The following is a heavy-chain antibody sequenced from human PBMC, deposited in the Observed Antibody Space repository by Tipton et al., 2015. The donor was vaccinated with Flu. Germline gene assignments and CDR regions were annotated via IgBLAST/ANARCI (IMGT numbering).Heavy chain of an antibody. J-gene: IGHJ4*02. CDR3: AGVGLLTHRLY. CDR2: IYYSGST. Sequence: TLSLTCTVSGGAINSYYWTWIRQPPGKGLEWIGSIYYSGSTNYNPFLESRVTMSVDTSKSQFSLKLNSVTAADTAMYYCAGVGLLTHRLYWGQGTLISVSS. D-gene: IGHD3-9*01. CDR1: GGAINSYY. V-gene: IGHV4-59*01.